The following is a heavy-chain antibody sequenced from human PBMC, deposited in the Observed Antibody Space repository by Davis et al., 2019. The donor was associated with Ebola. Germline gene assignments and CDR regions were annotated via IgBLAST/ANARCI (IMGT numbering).Heavy chain of an antibody. CDR2: ITTNTASP. CDR3: ARGMGELALN. V-gene: IGHV7-4-1*02. Sequence: ASVKVSCKASGYPFTDFAINWLRQAPGQRFEWLGCITTNTASPTYARGFSERFVFSLDPSVDTAFLQINNLRAEDTAIYYCARGMGELALNWGQGTLVTVFS. CDR1: GYPFTDFA. J-gene: IGHJ4*02. D-gene: IGHD3-16*01.